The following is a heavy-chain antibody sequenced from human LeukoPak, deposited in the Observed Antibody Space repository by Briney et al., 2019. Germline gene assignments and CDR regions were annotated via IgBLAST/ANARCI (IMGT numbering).Heavy chain of an antibody. CDR2: IKQDGSDK. V-gene: IGHV3-7*01. CDR1: GFTFSMYW. D-gene: IGHD3-3*01. J-gene: IGHJ3*01. CDR3: ARDGCFWSGYHAFDL. Sequence: GSLRLSCAAAGFTFSMYWMSWVRQAPGKGLEWVANIKQDGSDKYYVDSVRGRFTISRDNAKRSLYLQMNSLRAEDTAVYYCARDGCFWSGYHAFDLWGQGTMVTVSS.